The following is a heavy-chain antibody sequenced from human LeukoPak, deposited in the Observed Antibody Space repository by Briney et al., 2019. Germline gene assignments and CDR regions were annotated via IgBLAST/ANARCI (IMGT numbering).Heavy chain of an antibody. CDR3: ASLADYGGNRG. D-gene: IGHD4-23*01. J-gene: IGHJ4*02. CDR2: ISSSSSYI. Sequence: GGSLRLSCAASGFTFSSYSMNWVRQAPGKGLEWVSSISSSSSYIYYADSVKGRFTISRDNAKNSLYLQTNSLRAEDTAVYYCASLADYGGNRGWGQGTLVTVSS. V-gene: IGHV3-21*01. CDR1: GFTFSSYS.